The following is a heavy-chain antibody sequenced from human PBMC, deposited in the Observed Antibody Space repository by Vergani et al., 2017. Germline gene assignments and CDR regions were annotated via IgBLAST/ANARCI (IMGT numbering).Heavy chain of an antibody. CDR2: ISAYNGNT. CDR3: ARIRGGARRVDP. CDR1: GYTFSTYG. J-gene: IGHJ5*02. Sequence: QVQLVQSGAEVKKPGASVKVSCKASGYTFSTYGISWVRQAPGQGLEWMGWISAYNGNTNYPEKFQGRLTMTTDTSTRTAYMERRSLRSDDTAVYYCARIRGGARRVDPWGQGTLVTVSS. V-gene: IGHV1-18*01.